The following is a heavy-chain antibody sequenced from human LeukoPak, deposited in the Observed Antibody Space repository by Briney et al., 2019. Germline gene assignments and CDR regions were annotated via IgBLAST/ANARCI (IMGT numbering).Heavy chain of an antibody. D-gene: IGHD6-25*01. J-gene: IGHJ5*02. V-gene: IGHV4-4*07. CDR2: ISASGSS. CDR3: ATEGGGPRWLDP. CDR1: GGSVSSYY. Sequence: KPSETLSLTCCVSGGSVSSYYWSWIRQPAGKGLEWIGRISASGSSNYNPSLRSRVIMSVDTPKNQFSLHLSSVTAADTAVYYCATEGGGPRWLDPWGQGTLVTVSS.